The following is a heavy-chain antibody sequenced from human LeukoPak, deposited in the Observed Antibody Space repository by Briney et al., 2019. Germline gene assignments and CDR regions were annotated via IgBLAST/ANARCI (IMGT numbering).Heavy chain of an antibody. D-gene: IGHD3-3*01. CDR3: ARGTSDITIFGVASRGYYYMDV. J-gene: IGHJ6*03. CDR2: IYSGANT. V-gene: IGHV3-53*01. Sequence: GRSLRLSCAASGFTVSSNYISWVRQAPGKWMEWVSVIYSGANTYYADSVKGRFTISRNNSKNTLYLQMNSLRAEDTAVYYCARGTSDITIFGVASRGYYYMDVWGKGTTVTVSS. CDR1: GFTVSSNY.